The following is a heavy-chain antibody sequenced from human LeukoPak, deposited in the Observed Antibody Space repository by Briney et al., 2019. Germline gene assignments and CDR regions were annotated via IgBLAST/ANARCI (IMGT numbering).Heavy chain of an antibody. CDR1: GFTFSNAW. Sequence: GGSLRLSCAASGFTFSNAWMNWVRQAPGKGLEWVGRIKSKTDGGTTDYAAPVKGRFTISRDDSKNTLYLQMNSLRAEDTALYYCAKGRYSYGFDYWGQGTLVTVSS. CDR3: AKGRYSYGFDY. V-gene: IGHV3-15*07. D-gene: IGHD5-18*01. J-gene: IGHJ4*02. CDR2: IKSKTDGGTT.